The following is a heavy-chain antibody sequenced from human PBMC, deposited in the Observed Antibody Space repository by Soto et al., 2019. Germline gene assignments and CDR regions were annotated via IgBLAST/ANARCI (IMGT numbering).Heavy chain of an antibody. V-gene: IGHV2-5*02. CDR3: AHKGGRGAAMDV. CDR2: IYWDDDK. J-gene: IGHJ6*02. CDR1: GFSVSNSGVG. Sequence: QITLKESGPTLVKPTQTLTLTCTFSGFSVSNSGVGVAWIRQPPGKAPEWLALIYWDDDKRYSPFLRSRVTITKDTSKNQVVLTMTNMDPVDTATYYCAHKGGRGAAMDVWGQGTTVTVSS. D-gene: IGHD2-15*01.